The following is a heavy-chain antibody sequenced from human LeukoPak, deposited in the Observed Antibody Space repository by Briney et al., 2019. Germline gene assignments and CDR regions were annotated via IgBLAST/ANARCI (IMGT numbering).Heavy chain of an antibody. CDR3: AKTIAGTRYYFDY. J-gene: IGHJ4*02. CDR2: ITSDSRYM. V-gene: IGHV3-21*04. CDR1: GFTFSSYN. D-gene: IGHD1-20*01. Sequence: GGSLRLSCAASGFTFSSYNMNWVRQAPGKGLEWVSSITSDSRYMYYADSVKGRFTISRDNAKNSLYLQMNSLRAEDTAVYYCAKTIAGTRYYFDYWGQGTLVTVSS.